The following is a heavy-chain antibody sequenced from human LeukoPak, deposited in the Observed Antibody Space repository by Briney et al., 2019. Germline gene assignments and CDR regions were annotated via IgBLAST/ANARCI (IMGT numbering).Heavy chain of an antibody. D-gene: IGHD3-22*01. CDR2: IKEDGSQK. Sequence: PGGSLRLSCAASGFTFSSYWMTWVRQAPGKGLEWVANIKEDGSQKYYVDSVKGRFTISRDNAKNSLYLQMNSMRAEDTAVSYCARDYGSGYYYDSVGYWGQGALVTVSS. J-gene: IGHJ4*02. CDR1: GFTFSSYW. V-gene: IGHV3-7*01. CDR3: ARDYGSGYYYDSVGY.